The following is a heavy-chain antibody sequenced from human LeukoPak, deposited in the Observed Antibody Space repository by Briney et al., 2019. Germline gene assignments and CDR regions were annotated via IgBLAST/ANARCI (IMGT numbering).Heavy chain of an antibody. Sequence: ASVKVSCKASGYTFTSHYMHWVRQAPGQGLEWMGIINPSGGRTTFAQKFQGRVTMTRDTSTSTVYMELSSLRSEDTALYYCARGLVSSGGTLDYWGQGTQVIVSS. J-gene: IGHJ4*02. CDR3: ARGLVSSGGTLDY. CDR1: GYTFTSHY. CDR2: INPSGGRT. D-gene: IGHD2-15*01. V-gene: IGHV1-46*01.